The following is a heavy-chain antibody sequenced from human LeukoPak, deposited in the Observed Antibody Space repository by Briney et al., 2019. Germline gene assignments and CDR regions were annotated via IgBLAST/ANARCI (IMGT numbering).Heavy chain of an antibody. CDR1: GYTFTGYY. CDR3: ARERAGYGGLDP. Sequence: ASVKVSCKASGYTFTGYYMHWVRQAPGQGLEWMGWINPNSGGTNYAQKFQGRVTMTRDTSISTAYMELSRLRSDDMAVYHCARERAGYGGLDPWGQGTLVTVSS. V-gene: IGHV1-2*02. J-gene: IGHJ5*02. CDR2: INPNSGGT. D-gene: IGHD4-23*01.